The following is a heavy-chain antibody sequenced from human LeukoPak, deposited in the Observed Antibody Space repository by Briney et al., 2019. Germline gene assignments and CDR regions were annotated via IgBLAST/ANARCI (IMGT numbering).Heavy chain of an antibody. CDR2: INHSGST. D-gene: IGHD3-22*01. CDR3: ARVYGYYYDSSGSQTVDY. J-gene: IGHJ4*02. CDR1: GGSFGGYY. V-gene: IGHV4-34*01. Sequence: SETLSLTCAVYGGSFGGYYWSWIRQPPGKGLEWIGEINHSGSTNYNPSLKSRVTISVDTSKNQFSLKLSSVTAADTAVYYCARVYGYYYDSSGSQTVDYWGQGTLVTVSS.